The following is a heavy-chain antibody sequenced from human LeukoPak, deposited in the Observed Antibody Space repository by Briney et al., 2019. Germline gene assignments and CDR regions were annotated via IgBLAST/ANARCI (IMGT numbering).Heavy chain of an antibody. Sequence: GGSLRLSCAASGFTSSSYGMHWVRQAPGKGLEWVAVIWYDGSNKYYADSVKGRFTISRDNSKNTLYLQMNSLRAEDTAVYYCARDRYSSSWYLGYWGQGTLVTVSS. D-gene: IGHD6-13*01. CDR2: IWYDGSNK. CDR3: ARDRYSSSWYLGY. V-gene: IGHV3-33*01. J-gene: IGHJ4*02. CDR1: GFTSSSYG.